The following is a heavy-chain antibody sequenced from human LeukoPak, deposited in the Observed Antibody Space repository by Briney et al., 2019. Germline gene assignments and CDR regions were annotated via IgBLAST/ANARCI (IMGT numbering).Heavy chain of an antibody. CDR1: GYTFTGYY. V-gene: IGHV1-2*02. Sequence: ASVKVSCKASGYTFTGYYMHWVRQAPGQGLEWMGYIYPNRGATKYAQKFQGRVTMTRDTSIRTAYMELSGLRSDDTAVYYCGTLLSNGPFDYWGQGSLVTVSS. CDR2: IYPNRGAT. J-gene: IGHJ4*02. CDR3: GTLLSNGPFDY.